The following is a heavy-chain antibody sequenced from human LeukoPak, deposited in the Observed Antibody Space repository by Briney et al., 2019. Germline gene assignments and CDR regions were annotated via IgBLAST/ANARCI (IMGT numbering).Heavy chain of an antibody. CDR2: MGTAGDT. CDR3: AALGGWVY. D-gene: IGHD1-26*01. V-gene: IGHV3-13*01. Sequence: PGGSLRLSCAASGFTFSSYDVHWVRQATGRGLEWVSAMGTAGDTYYAGSVKGRFTISREDAKNSFYLQMNSLRAGDTAVYYCAALGGWVYWGQGTVVTVSS. CDR1: GFTFSSYD. J-gene: IGHJ4*02.